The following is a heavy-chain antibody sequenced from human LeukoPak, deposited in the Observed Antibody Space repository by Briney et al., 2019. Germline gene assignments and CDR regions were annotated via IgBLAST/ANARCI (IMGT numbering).Heavy chain of an antibody. J-gene: IGHJ4*02. V-gene: IGHV3-7*01. CDR1: GFTFNSYW. D-gene: IGHD2-2*01. Sequence: PGGFLRLSCAASGFTFNSYWMTWVRQAPGKGPEWVANIKQDGSEKYYVDSVKGRFTISRDNAKNSLYLQMNSLRAEDTAVYYCARAWGGSICSSTSCRRTYYFDYWGQGTLVTVSS. CDR2: IKQDGSEK. CDR3: ARAWGGSICSSTSCRRTYYFDY.